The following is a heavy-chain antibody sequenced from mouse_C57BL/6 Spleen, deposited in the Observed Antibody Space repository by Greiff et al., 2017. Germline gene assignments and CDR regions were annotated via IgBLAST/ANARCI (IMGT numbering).Heavy chain of an antibody. Sequence: EVQVVESGGGLVKPGGSLKLSCAASGFTFSSYAMSWVRQTPEKRLEWVATISDGGSYTYYPDNVQGRFTISRDNAKNNMYLQMSHLKSEDTAMYYCAREGGYVGYGGWGHGTTLTVSS. V-gene: IGHV5-4*01. CDR3: AREGGYVGYGG. J-gene: IGHJ2*01. CDR2: ISDGGSYT. CDR1: GFTFSSYA. D-gene: IGHD2-2*01.